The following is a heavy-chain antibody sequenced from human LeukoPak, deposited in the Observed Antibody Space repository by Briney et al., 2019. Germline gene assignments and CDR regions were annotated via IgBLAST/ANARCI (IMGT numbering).Heavy chain of an antibody. CDR3: ARWDYYGSGSYYNFDY. Sequence: SETLSLTCTVSGGSISSYYRSWIRQPPGKGLEWIGEINHSGSTNYNPSLKSRVTISVDTSKNQFSLKLSSVTAADTAVYYCARWDYYGSGSYYNFDYWGQGTLVTVSS. V-gene: IGHV4-34*01. CDR1: GGSISSYY. J-gene: IGHJ4*02. CDR2: INHSGST. D-gene: IGHD3-10*01.